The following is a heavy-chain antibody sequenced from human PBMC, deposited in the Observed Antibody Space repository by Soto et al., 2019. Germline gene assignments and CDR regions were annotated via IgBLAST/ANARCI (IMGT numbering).Heavy chain of an antibody. V-gene: IGHV3-13*01. CDR2: IGTAGDT. Sequence: GGSLRLSCAASGFTFSSYDMHWVRQATGKGLEWVSAIGTAGDTYYPGSVKGRFTISRENAKNSLYLQMNSLRAGDTAVYYCARGGPVVPAAAGADAFDIWGQGTMVTVSS. CDR1: GFTFSSYD. J-gene: IGHJ3*02. D-gene: IGHD2-2*01. CDR3: ARGGPVVPAAAGADAFDI.